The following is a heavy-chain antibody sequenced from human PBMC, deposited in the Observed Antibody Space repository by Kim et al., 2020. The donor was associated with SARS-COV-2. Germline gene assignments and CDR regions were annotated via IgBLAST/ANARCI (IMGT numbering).Heavy chain of an antibody. CDR2: ISPSKATT. CDR1: GYTFRNHN. J-gene: IGHJ5*02. D-gene: IGHD3-9*01. V-gene: IGHV1-18*01. CDR3: ARERAYYDMLTGSSYEKSWFDT. Sequence: ASVKVSCKASGYTFRNHNIIWVRQAPGQGLEWMGLISPSKATTKYAQSLQGRVTLTTDTSTSTAYMELRSLKSDDTAIYYCARERAYYDMLTGSSYEKSWFDTWGQGTPVTVSS.